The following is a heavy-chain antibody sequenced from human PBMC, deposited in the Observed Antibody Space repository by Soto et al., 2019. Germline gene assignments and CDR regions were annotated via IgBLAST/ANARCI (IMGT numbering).Heavy chain of an antibody. D-gene: IGHD2-2*01. CDR3: ATNYQLPRGVLTYYYYGMDV. CDR1: GYTLTELS. Sequence: ASVKVSCKVSGYTLTELSMHWVRQAPGKGLEWMGGFDPEDGETIYAQKFQGRVTMTEDTSTDTACMELSSLRSEDTAVYYCATNYQLPRGVLTYYYYGMDVWGQGTTVTVSS. CDR2: FDPEDGET. V-gene: IGHV1-24*01. J-gene: IGHJ6*02.